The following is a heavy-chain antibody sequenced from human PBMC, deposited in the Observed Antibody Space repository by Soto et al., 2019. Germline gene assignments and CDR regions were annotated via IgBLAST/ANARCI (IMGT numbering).Heavy chain of an antibody. Sequence: QVQMVQSGTEVKKPGSSVKFSCKVGGPSGSYAVSWVRQAPGQGLEWMGGIIPIFGTTNYAQKFQGRAAVTAHESTRTVYMDVRGLKSEDTAVYFCARHPSASSAGHSWGQGTLVTVS. CDR3: ARHPSASSAGHS. CDR2: IIPIFGTT. D-gene: IGHD6-13*01. J-gene: IGHJ5*02. CDR1: GGPSGSYA. V-gene: IGHV1-69*01.